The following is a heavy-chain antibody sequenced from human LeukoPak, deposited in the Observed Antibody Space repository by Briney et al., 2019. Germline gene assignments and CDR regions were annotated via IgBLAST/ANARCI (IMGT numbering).Heavy chain of an antibody. CDR2: IPSDGRDK. D-gene: IGHD3-16*01. Sequence: PGGSLRLSCAASGFTFSSYDMHWVRQATGKGLEWLAVIPSDGRDKYHADSVKGRFTISRDNPKNTLYLHMNSLTPDDTAVYYCTNHWGQFDYWGQGALVIVSS. J-gene: IGHJ4*02. CDR1: GFTFSSYD. V-gene: IGHV3-30*04. CDR3: TNHWGQFDY.